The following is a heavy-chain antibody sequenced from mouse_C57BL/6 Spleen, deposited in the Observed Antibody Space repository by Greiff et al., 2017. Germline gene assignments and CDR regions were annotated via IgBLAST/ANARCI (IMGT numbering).Heavy chain of an antibody. CDR1: GFTFSDYG. J-gene: IGHJ1*03. CDR2: ISSGSSTI. V-gene: IGHV5-17*01. Sequence: EVQVVESGGGLVKPGGSLKLSCAASGFTFSDYGMHWVRQAPEKGLEWVAYISSGSSTIYYADTVKGRFTISRDNAKNTLFLQMTSLRSEDTAMYFCARFYGNSRYWYFDVWGTGTTVTVSS. CDR3: ARFYGNSRYWYFDV. D-gene: IGHD2-1*01.